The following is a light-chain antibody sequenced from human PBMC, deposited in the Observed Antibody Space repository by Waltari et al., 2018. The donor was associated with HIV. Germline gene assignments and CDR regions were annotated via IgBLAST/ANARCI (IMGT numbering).Light chain of an antibody. Sequence: DIQMTQSPSSVSASVGDRVTITCRASQGINNYLAWYQQKPGKAPKLLLYAASSLQSGVPSRFSGSASGTEFALIISSLQPEDIATYYCQQGNSFPITFGQGTRLEIK. CDR1: QGINNY. J-gene: IGKJ5*01. V-gene: IGKV1-12*01. CDR3: QQGNSFPIT. CDR2: AAS.